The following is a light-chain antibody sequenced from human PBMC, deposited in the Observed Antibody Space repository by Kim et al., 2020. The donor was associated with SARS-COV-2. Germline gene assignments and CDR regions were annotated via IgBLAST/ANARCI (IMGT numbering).Light chain of an antibody. CDR2: NND. CDR1: FIGDIS. CDR3: QVWDSVTDYRV. J-gene: IGLJ3*02. Sequence: SYDLTQPPSVSVAAGKTARLTCGGDFIGDISVHWYRQKAGQAPMMVIYNNDARPSGIPERFFGTNSGNTATPTISRVEAGDKADYYCQVWDSVTDYRVFGRGTRLTVL. V-gene: IGLV3-21*04.